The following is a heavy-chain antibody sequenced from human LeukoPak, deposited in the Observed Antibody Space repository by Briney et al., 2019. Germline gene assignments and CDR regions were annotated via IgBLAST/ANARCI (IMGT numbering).Heavy chain of an antibody. J-gene: IGHJ5*02. Sequence: SETLSLTCTVSGGSISSYYWSWIRHPAGKGLEWIGRIYTSGSTNYNPSLKSRVTMSVDTSKNQFSLELSSVTAADTAVYYCARDFTMVRGARGLNWFDPWGQGTLVTVSS. V-gene: IGHV4-4*07. D-gene: IGHD3-10*01. CDR2: IYTSGST. CDR3: ARDFTMVRGARGLNWFDP. CDR1: GGSISSYY.